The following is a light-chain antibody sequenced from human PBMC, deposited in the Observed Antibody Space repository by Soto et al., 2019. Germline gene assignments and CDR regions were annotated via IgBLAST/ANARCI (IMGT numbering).Light chain of an antibody. Sequence: EIVMTRSPATLSVSPGERATLSCRASQSVSSDLAWYQQKPGQAPRLLIYGASTRATSIAARFSGSGSGTEFTLTITSLQSEDFAVYYCQQYNSWPPTFGGGTKVDIK. CDR1: QSVSSD. J-gene: IGKJ4*01. CDR2: GAS. CDR3: QQYNSWPPT. V-gene: IGKV3-15*01.